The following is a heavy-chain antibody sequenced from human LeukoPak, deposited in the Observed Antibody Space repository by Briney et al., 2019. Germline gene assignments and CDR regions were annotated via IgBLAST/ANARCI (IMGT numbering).Heavy chain of an antibody. V-gene: IGHV4-39*01. CDR3: ARHHRRGDIPDY. D-gene: IGHD2-2*02. CDR2: IYYSGST. J-gene: IGHJ4*02. Sequence: SETLSVTCTVSGGSISSSSYYWGWIRQPPGQGLEWIGSIYYSGSTYYNPSLKSRVTISVNTTKNQFSLKLSSVTAADTAVYYCARHHRRGDIPDYWGQGTLVTVSS. CDR1: GGSISSSSYY.